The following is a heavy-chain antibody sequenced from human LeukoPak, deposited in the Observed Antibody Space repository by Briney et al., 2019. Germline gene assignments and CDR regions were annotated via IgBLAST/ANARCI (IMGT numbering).Heavy chain of an antibody. D-gene: IGHD4/OR15-4a*01. V-gene: IGHV3-23*01. CDR3: AKPHSRYGPRDFDY. CDR1: GFTFSSYA. CDR2: ISGSGGST. Sequence: HGGSLRLSCVASGFTFSSYAMSWVRQAPGKGLEWVSAISGSGGSTYYAYSVKGGFTISRDNSKNTLYLQMNSVRAEGTAVYYCAKPHSRYGPRDFDYWGQGTPVTVSS. J-gene: IGHJ4*01.